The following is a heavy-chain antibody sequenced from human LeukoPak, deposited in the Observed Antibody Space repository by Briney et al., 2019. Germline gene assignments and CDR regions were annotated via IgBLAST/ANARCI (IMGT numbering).Heavy chain of an antibody. CDR2: IYYSGST. Sequence: PSETLSLTCTVSGGSISSGGYYWSWIRQHPGKGLEWIGYIYYSGSTYYNPSLKSRVTISVDTSKNQFSLKLSSVTAADTAVYYCARGYYYGSGSPNWFDPWGQGTLVTVSS. D-gene: IGHD3-10*01. V-gene: IGHV4-31*03. CDR3: ARGYYYGSGSPNWFDP. J-gene: IGHJ5*02. CDR1: GGSISSGGYY.